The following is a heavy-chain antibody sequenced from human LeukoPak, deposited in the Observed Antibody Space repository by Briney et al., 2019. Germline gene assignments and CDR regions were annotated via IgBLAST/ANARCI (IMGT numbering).Heavy chain of an antibody. D-gene: IGHD5-18*01. CDR1: GYTFTGYY. Sequence: GASVKVSCKASGYTFTGYYMHWVRQAPGQGLEWMGWINPNSGGTNYAQKFQGRVTMTRDTSISTAYMELSRLRSDDTAVYYCVRGHVDTATGFDPWGQGTLVTVSS. J-gene: IGHJ5*02. V-gene: IGHV1-2*02. CDR3: VRGHVDTATGFDP. CDR2: INPNSGGT.